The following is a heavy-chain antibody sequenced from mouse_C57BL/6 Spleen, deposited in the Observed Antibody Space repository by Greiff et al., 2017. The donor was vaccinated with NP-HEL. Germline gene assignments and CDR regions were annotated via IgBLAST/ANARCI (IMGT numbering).Heavy chain of an antibody. D-gene: IGHD2-1*01. V-gene: IGHV1-80*01. CDR1: GYAFSSYW. CDR3: ARSAFYYGNWRYFDV. Sequence: VQLQQSGAELVKPGASVKISCKASGYAFSSYWMNWVKQRPGKGLEWIGQIYPGDGDTNYNGKFKGKATLTADKSSSTAYMQLSSLTSEDSAVYFCARSAFYYGNWRYFDVWGTGTTVTVSS. CDR2: IYPGDGDT. J-gene: IGHJ1*03.